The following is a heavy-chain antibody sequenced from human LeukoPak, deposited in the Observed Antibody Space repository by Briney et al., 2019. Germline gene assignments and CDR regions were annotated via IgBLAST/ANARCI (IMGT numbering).Heavy chain of an antibody. CDR3: ARDRGFGEYYMDV. CDR2: ISNRGDSE. D-gene: IGHD3-10*01. Sequence: GGSLRLSCEASGFTFSNYNMTWIRQAPGKGLEWISTISNRGDSESSADSVKGRFTISRDNAKNSLYLQMNSLRAEDTAVYYCARDRGFGEYYMDVWGKGTTVTISS. J-gene: IGHJ6*03. V-gene: IGHV3-11*04. CDR1: GFTFSNYN.